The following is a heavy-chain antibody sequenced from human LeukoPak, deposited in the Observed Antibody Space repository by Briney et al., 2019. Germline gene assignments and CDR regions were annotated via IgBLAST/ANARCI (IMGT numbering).Heavy chain of an antibody. D-gene: IGHD1-1*01. CDR1: GFTFSSYG. J-gene: IGHJ4*02. CDR2: IRYDGSNK. V-gene: IGHV3-30*02. CDR3: ATTTGTWMRGDY. Sequence: GGSLRLSCSASGFTFSSYGMHWVRQAPGKGLEWVAFIRYDGSNKYYADSVKGRFTISRDSSKNTLYLQMNSLRAEDTAVYYCATTTGTWMRGDYWGQGTLVTVSS.